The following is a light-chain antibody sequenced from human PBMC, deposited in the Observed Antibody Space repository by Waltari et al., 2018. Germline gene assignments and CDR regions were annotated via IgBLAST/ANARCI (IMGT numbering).Light chain of an antibody. V-gene: IGKV4-1*01. CDR2: WAS. CDR3: QQYYTIPPT. Sequence: DIVMTQSPDSLAVSLGERATIHCKSRQSVLSNSIHKTYVAWYQHKPGQSPKLLIYWASTRDSGVPDRFSGSGSGTDFTLTISSLQAEDVAVYYCQQYYTIPPTFGQGTKVEIK. CDR1: QSVLSNSIHKTY. J-gene: IGKJ1*01.